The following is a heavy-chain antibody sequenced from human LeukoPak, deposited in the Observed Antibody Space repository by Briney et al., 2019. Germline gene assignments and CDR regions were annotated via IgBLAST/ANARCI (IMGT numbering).Heavy chain of an antibody. CDR2: INHSGST. CDR3: ARGFQYYYGSGSYSGWFDP. J-gene: IGHJ5*02. CDR1: GGSFSGYY. D-gene: IGHD3-10*01. V-gene: IGHV4-34*01. Sequence: SETLSLTCAVYGGSFSGYYWSWIRQPPGKGLEWIGEINHSGSTNCNPSLKSRVTISVDTSKNQFSLKLSSVTAADTAVYYCARGFQYYYGSGSYSGWFDPWGQGTLVTVSS.